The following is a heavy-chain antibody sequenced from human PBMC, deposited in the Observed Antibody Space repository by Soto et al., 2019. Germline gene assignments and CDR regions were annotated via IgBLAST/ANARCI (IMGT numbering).Heavy chain of an antibody. CDR2: IHSSGST. V-gene: IGHV4-59*08. D-gene: IGHD5-12*01. Sequence: SETLSLTCTVSGGSISSYYWSWIRQPPGKGLEWIGYIHSSGSTNYNPSLRSRVTMSVDTSKNQFSLNLNSATAADTAVYYCARHNGYDEHEHWGPGTLVTVSS. J-gene: IGHJ4*02. CDR1: GGSISSYY. CDR3: ARHNGYDEHEH.